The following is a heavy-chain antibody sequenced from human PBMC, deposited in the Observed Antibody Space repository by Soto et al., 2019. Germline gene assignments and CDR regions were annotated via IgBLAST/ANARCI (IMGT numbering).Heavy chain of an antibody. J-gene: IGHJ6*02. CDR1: GYTLTELS. CDR3: ASETSGGSCYLGACYYYGMDV. V-gene: IGHV1-24*01. Sequence: QVQLVQSGAEVKKPGASVKVSCKVSGYTLTELSMHWVRQAPGKGLEWMGGFDPEDGETIYAQKFQGRVTMTEDTSPDKAYMHLSSLRSEDTAVYYCASETSGGSCYLGACYYYGMDVWGQGTTVTVSS. CDR2: FDPEDGET. D-gene: IGHD2-15*01.